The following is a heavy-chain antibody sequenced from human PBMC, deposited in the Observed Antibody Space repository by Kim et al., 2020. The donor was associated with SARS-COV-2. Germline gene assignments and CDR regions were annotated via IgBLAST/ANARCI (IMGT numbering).Heavy chain of an antibody. J-gene: IGHJ4*02. CDR1: GFNFTRHW. D-gene: IGHD3-22*01. CDR3: ARVLHYDAIGYYRQFDC. V-gene: IGHV3-7*03. CDR2: IKQDGSEK. Sequence: GGSLRLSCAASGFNFTRHWMNWVRQAPGKGLEWVANIKQDGSEKNYVDSVRGRFTISRDNAKNTLYLQMSSLRAEDTAVYFCARVLHYDAIGYYRQFDCWGQGTLVTVSS.